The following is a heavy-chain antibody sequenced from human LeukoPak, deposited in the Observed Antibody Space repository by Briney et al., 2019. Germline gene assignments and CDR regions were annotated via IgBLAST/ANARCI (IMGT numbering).Heavy chain of an antibody. J-gene: IGHJ6*02. CDR3: ARELPYYYDSSGYYSYYYGMDV. CDR2: FSGSGGST. V-gene: IGHV3-23*01. CDR1: GFTFSSYA. D-gene: IGHD3-22*01. Sequence: GGSLRLSCAASGFTFSSYAMSWVRQAPGKGLEWVSTFSGSGGSTYYADSVKGRFTISRDNSKNTLYLQMNSLRDEDTAVYYCARELPYYYDSSGYYSYYYGMDVWGQGTTVTVSS.